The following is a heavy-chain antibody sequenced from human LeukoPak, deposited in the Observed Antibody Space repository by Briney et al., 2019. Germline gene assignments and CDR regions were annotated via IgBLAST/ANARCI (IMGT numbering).Heavy chain of an antibody. V-gene: IGHV1-46*01. J-gene: IGHJ4*02. CDR3: ARASIVGPAAIFRLDY. Sequence: ASVKVSCKASGYTFTSYYMHWVRQAPGQGLEWMGIINPSGGSTSYAQKFQGRVTMTRDTSTSTVYMELSSLRSEDTAVYYCARASIVGPAAIFRLDYWGQGTLVTVSS. D-gene: IGHD2-2*01. CDR1: GYTFTSYY. CDR2: INPSGGST.